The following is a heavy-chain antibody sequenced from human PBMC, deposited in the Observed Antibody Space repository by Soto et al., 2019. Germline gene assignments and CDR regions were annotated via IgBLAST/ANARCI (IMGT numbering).Heavy chain of an antibody. CDR2: IYHSGRT. Sequence: QAQLQESGPGLVKPSGTLSLTCAVSGGSISTNNWWSWVRQPPGKGLEWIGEIYHSGRTNYNPPLKSRVTISVDKSKNQFSLNVNSVTAADTAVYYCARVGVEDAVAGAFEYWGRGSLVTVSS. D-gene: IGHD6-19*01. CDR1: GGSISTNNW. CDR3: ARVGVEDAVAGAFEY. V-gene: IGHV4-4*02. J-gene: IGHJ4*02.